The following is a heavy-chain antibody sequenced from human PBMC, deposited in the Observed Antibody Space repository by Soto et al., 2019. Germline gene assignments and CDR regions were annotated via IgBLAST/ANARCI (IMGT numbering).Heavy chain of an antibody. CDR2: MNPNSGNT. Sequence: GASVEVSCKSSGYTVTSYDINWVRQATGQGLEWMGWMNPNSGNTGYAQKFQGRVTMTRNTSISTAYMELSSLRSEDTAVYYCGSGWSHGDYWGQGTLVTVSS. CDR1: GYTVTSYD. D-gene: IGHD2-8*02. J-gene: IGHJ4*02. V-gene: IGHV1-8*01. CDR3: GSGWSHGDY.